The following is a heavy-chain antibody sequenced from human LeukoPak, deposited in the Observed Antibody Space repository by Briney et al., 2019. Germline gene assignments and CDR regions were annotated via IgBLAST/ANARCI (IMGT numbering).Heavy chain of an antibody. Sequence: GGSLRLSCAASGFTFSSYAMSWVRQAPGKGLEWVTAISGSGGSTYYADSVKGRFTISRDNSKNTLYLQMNSLRAEDTAVYYCAKSPWQHPGEDWFDPWGQGTLVTVSS. J-gene: IGHJ5*02. V-gene: IGHV3-23*01. CDR1: GFTFSSYA. CDR2: ISGSGGST. D-gene: IGHD3-10*01. CDR3: AKSPWQHPGEDWFDP.